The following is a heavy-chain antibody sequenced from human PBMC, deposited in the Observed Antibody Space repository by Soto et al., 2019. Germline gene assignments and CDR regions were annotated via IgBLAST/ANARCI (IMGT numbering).Heavy chain of an antibody. CDR2: IIPIFGTA. D-gene: IGHD1-26*01. J-gene: IGHJ4*02. Sequence: GASVKVSCKASGGTFSSYAISWVRQAPGQGLEWMGGIIPIFGTANYAQRFQGRVTITADESTSTAYMELSSLRSEDTAVYYCARDGPVGAHQGFDYWGQGTLVTVSS. V-gene: IGHV1-69*13. CDR3: ARDGPVGAHQGFDY. CDR1: GGTFSSYA.